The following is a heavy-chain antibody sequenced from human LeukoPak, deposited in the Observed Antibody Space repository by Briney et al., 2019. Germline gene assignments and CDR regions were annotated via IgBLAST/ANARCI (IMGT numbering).Heavy chain of an antibody. CDR2: IYPGDSDT. J-gene: IGHJ6*03. CDR3: ARLRAPVAAYYYYYYMDV. CDR1: GYSFTSYW. Sequence: GESLKISCKGSGYSFTSYWIGWVRPMPGKGLEWMGIIYPGDSDTRYSPSFQGQVTISADKSISTAYLQWSSLKASDTAMYYCARLRAPVAAYYYYYYMDVWGKGTTVTISS. V-gene: IGHV5-51*01. D-gene: IGHD6-25*01.